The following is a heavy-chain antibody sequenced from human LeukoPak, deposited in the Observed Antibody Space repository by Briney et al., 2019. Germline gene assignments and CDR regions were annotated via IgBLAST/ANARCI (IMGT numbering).Heavy chain of an antibody. CDR3: VRGPSIYHY. J-gene: IGHJ4*02. CDR1: GFTFSDYY. Sequence: GGSLRLSCAASGFTFSDYYMSCIRQAPGKGLEWVPSISSIGSTIYYADSVKGRFTISRDNTKNSICLQMNSQRAEGTAVYDGVRGPSIYHYWGQGTLVTVSS. V-gene: IGHV3-11*01. CDR2: ISSIGSTI. D-gene: IGHD3-3*02.